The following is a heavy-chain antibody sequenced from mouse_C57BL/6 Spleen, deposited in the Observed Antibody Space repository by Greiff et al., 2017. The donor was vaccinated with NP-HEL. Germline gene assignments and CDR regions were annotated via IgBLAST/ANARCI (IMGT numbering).Heavy chain of an antibody. J-gene: IGHJ4*01. CDR2: ISSGSSTI. D-gene: IGHD2-2*01. CDR3: ARPRIYYGYDSPMDY. V-gene: IGHV5-17*01. CDR1: GFTFSDYG. Sequence: EVQVVESGGGLVKPGGSLKLSCAASGFTFSDYGMHWVRQAPEKGLEWVAYISSGSSTIYYADTVKGRFTISRDNAKNTLFLQMTSLRSEDTAMYYCARPRIYYGYDSPMDYWGQGTSVTVSS.